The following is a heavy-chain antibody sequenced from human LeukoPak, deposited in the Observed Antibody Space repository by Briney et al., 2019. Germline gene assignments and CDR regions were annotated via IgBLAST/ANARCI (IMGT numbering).Heavy chain of an antibody. V-gene: IGHV3-23*01. CDR1: GFTFSTYA. Sequence: GGSLRLSCAASGFTFSTYAMSWVRQAPGKGLEWVSTFAISGNTYYADSVKGRFTISRDNSKNTLSLQMNSLRAEDTAVYYCAKRIGRVGPTSSHYFESWDQGTLVTVSS. J-gene: IGHJ4*02. D-gene: IGHD4-11*01. CDR2: FAISGNT. CDR3: AKRIGRVGPTSSHYFES.